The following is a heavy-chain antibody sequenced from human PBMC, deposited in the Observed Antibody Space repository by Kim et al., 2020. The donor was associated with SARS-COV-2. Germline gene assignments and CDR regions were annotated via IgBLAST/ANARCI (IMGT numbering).Heavy chain of an antibody. D-gene: IGHD1-26*01. V-gene: IGHV1-46*01. CDR3: ARGLGAPSGFDY. Sequence: SDAKKFQGRVTMTRDTSTSTVYMELSSLRSEDTAVYYCARGLGAPSGFDYWGQGTLVTVSS. J-gene: IGHJ4*02.